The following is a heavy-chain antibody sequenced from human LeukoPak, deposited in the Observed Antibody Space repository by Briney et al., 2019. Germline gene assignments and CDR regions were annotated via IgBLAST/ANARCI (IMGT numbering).Heavy chain of an antibody. CDR1: GYTLPEVS. D-gene: IGHD1-20*01. V-gene: IGHV1-24*01. Sequence: GASVKVSCKISGYTLPEVSIHWVRQAPGKALEWMGGFDPEQGETIYAQEFQGRVSMPEDTFTDTAYMELSSLRSEDTAVYYCATDLTGTTTGHYWGQGTLVIVSS. J-gene: IGHJ4*02. CDR3: ATDLTGTTTGHY. CDR2: FDPEQGET.